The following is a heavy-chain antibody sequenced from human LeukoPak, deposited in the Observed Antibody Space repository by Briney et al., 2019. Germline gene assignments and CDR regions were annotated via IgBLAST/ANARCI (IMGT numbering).Heavy chain of an antibody. D-gene: IGHD4-23*01. CDR2: FDPEDGET. Sequence: ASVKVSCKVSGYTLTELSMHWVRQAPGKGLEWMGGFDPEDGETIYAQKFQGRVTMTEDTSTDTAYMELSSLRSEDTAVYYCATGRKRTTVVTLVPFDYWGQGTLVTVSS. CDR1: GYTLTELS. CDR3: ATGRKRTTVVTLVPFDY. V-gene: IGHV1-24*01. J-gene: IGHJ4*02.